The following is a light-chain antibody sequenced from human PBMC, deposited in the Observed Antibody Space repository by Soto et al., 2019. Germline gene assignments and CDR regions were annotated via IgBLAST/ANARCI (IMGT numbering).Light chain of an antibody. J-gene: IGKJ5*01. V-gene: IGKV1-33*01. CDR1: QDITNY. Sequence: DIQMTQSPSSLSASVGDRVTITCQASQDITNYLNWYQQKPGKAPKLLIYGAYNLEIGVPSRFSGSGSGTDFTFTISSLQPEDIGTYYCQQYDNLLTFGQGTRLEIK. CDR2: GAY. CDR3: QQYDNLLT.